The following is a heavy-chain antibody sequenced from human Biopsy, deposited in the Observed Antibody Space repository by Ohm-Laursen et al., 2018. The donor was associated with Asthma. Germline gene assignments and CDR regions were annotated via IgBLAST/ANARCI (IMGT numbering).Heavy chain of an antibody. D-gene: IGHD5-18*01. CDR2: ISASGNST. CDR3: AKGMDTFDI. Sequence: GSLRLSCAASGFRFNSYVVSWVRQAPGKGPERVSTISASGNSTYYGDSVKGRFTISRDNSKNTLFLHMNSLRADDTAVYYCAKGMDTFDIWGQGTTVTVSS. CDR1: GFRFNSYV. J-gene: IGHJ6*02. V-gene: IGHV3-23*01.